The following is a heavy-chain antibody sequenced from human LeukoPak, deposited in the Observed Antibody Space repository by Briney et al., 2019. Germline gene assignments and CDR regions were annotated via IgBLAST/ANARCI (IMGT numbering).Heavy chain of an antibody. D-gene: IGHD1-14*01. CDR3: ARGVEPLAANTLAY. V-gene: IGHV3-53*01. CDR2: LYSDGNT. J-gene: IGHJ4*02. Sequence: GGSLRLSCAASGFTVITNDMTWVRQAPGKGLEWVTVLYSDGNTKYADSVQGRFTISRDNSKNTLYLEMNSLSPDDTAVYYCARGVEPLAANTLAYWGQGTLVTVSS. CDR1: GFTVITND.